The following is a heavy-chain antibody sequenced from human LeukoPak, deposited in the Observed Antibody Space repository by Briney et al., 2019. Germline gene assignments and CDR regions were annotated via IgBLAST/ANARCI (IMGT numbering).Heavy chain of an antibody. CDR1: GFTFSSYA. CDR2: ISGSGGST. J-gene: IGHJ4*02. Sequence: PGGSLRLSCAASGFTFSSYAMSWVRQAPGKGLEWVSAISGSGGSTYYADSVKGRFTISRDNSRNTLYLQMNTLRAEDTAVYLCAKSPVSSCRGSFCYPFDYWGQGNLVTVSS. CDR3: AKSPVSSCRGSFCYPFDY. V-gene: IGHV3-23*01. D-gene: IGHD2-15*01.